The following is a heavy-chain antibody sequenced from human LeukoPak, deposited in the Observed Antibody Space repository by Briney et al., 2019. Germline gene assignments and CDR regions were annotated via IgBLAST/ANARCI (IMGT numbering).Heavy chain of an antibody. V-gene: IGHV4-38-2*02. Sequence: PSETLSLTCTVSGYSISSGYYWGWIRQPPGKGLEWIGSIYHSGSTNYNPSLKSRVTISVDTSKNQFSLKLSSVTAADTAVYYCASLRGGNYYYYYYMDVWGQGTLVTVSS. D-gene: IGHD3-16*01. CDR2: IYHSGST. J-gene: IGHJ6*03. CDR3: ASLRGGNYYYYYYMDV. CDR1: GYSISSGYY.